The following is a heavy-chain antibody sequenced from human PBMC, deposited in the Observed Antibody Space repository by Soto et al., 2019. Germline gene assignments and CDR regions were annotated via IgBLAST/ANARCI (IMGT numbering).Heavy chain of an antibody. CDR2: IYYSGST. V-gene: IGHV4-30-4*01. J-gene: IGHJ4*02. D-gene: IGHD3-10*01. Sequence: QVQLQESGPGLVKPSQTLSLTCTVSGGSISSGDYYWSWIRQPPGKGLEWIGYIYYSGSTYYNPSLKSRVTISLDTSKTQCSLKLSSVTAADTAVYYCARGSGSYPYYFDYWGQGTLVTVSS. CDR3: ARGSGSYPYYFDY. CDR1: GGSISSGDYY.